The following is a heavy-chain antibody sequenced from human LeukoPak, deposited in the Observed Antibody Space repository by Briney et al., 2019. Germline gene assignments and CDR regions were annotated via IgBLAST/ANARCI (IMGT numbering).Heavy chain of an antibody. Sequence: TGGSLRLSCAASGFTFSSYSMNWVRQAPGKGLEWVSSIIISSSYIYYADSVKGRFTISRDNAKNSLYLQMSSLRAEDTAVYYCARVARKEYSSSWPYYFDYWGQGTLVTVSS. D-gene: IGHD6-13*01. V-gene: IGHV3-21*01. CDR2: IIISSSYI. CDR1: GFTFSSYS. J-gene: IGHJ4*02. CDR3: ARVARKEYSSSWPYYFDY.